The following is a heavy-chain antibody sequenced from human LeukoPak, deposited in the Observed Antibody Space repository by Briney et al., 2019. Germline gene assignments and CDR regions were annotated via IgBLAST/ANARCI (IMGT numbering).Heavy chain of an antibody. V-gene: IGHV3-21*01. CDR3: ASYDILTGYYLDY. CDR1: GFTFSSYS. CDR2: ISSSSSYI. J-gene: IGHJ4*02. Sequence: GGSLRLSCAASGFTFSSYSMNWVRQAPGKGLEWVSSISSSSSYIYYADSVKGRFTISRYNAKNSLYLQMNSLRAEDTAVYYCASYDILTGYYLDYWGQGTLVTVSS. D-gene: IGHD3-9*01.